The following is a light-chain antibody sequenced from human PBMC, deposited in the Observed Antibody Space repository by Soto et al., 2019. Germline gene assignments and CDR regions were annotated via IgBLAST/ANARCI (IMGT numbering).Light chain of an antibody. Sequence: QSVLTQPASVSGSPGQSITISCTGTSSDVGGYYSVSWHQQHPGKAPKLMIYDVTNRPSGVSNRFSGSKSGNTASLTISGLQAEDEADYYCTSYTSSSTDVFGTGTKLTVL. J-gene: IGLJ1*01. CDR2: DVT. CDR1: SSDVGGYYS. V-gene: IGLV2-14*03. CDR3: TSYTSSSTDV.